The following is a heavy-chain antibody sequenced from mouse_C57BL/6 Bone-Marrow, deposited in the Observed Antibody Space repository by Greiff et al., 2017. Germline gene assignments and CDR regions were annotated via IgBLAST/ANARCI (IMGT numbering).Heavy chain of an antibody. D-gene: IGHD1-2*01. V-gene: IGHV14-4*01. CDR1: GFNIKDDY. CDR2: IDPENGDT. CDR3: TTIITTGY. J-gene: IGHJ2*01. Sequence: EVKLQESGAELVRPGASVKLSCTASGFNIKDDYMHWVKQRPEQGLEWIGWIDPENGDTEYASKFQGKATITADTSSNTAYLQLSSLTSEDTAVYYWTTIITTGYWGQGTTLTVSS.